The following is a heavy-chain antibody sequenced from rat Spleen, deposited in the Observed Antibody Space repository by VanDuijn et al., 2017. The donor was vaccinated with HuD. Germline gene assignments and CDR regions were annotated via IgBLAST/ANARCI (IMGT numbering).Heavy chain of an antibody. Sequence: EVKLVESGGGLVQPGRSLKLSCAASGFNFDDYWMGWVRQAPGKGLEWIGEINKDSSTIAYTPSLKEKFSISRDNAQNTLYLHMTKLGSEDTAIYYCARERILRIIDYWGQGVMVTVSS. D-gene: IGHD1-6*01. CDR2: INKDSSTI. CDR1: GFNFDDYW. J-gene: IGHJ2*01. V-gene: IGHV4-2*01. CDR3: ARERILRIIDY.